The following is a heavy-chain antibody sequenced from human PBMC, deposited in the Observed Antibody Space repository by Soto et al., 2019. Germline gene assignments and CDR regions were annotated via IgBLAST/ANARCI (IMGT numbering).Heavy chain of an antibody. Sequence: ASVKVSCKASGYTFTSYGISWVRQAPGQGLEWMGWISAYNGNTKYAQKLQGRVTMTTDTSTSTAYMELRSLRSEDTAVYYCARGLGYCSGCCRSIRAGFYYYGMDVWGQGTTVTVSS. CDR3: ARGLGYCSGCCRSIRAGFYYYGMDV. D-gene: IGHD2-15*01. V-gene: IGHV1-18*01. J-gene: IGHJ6*02. CDR1: GYTFTSYG. CDR2: ISAYNGNT.